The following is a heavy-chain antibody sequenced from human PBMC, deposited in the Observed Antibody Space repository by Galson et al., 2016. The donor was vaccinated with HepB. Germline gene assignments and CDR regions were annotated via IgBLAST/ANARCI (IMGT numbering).Heavy chain of an antibody. D-gene: IGHD2-2*03. J-gene: IGHJ4*02. V-gene: IGHV1-2*02. CDR3: ARDVDIVVVPAAMLSF. Sequence: SVKVSCKASGYTFTASYIHWVRRAPGQGLEWMGWISPNTGDTNYAQKFQGRVSMTRDTSISTAYMELSRLRSDDTAVYYCARDVDIVVVPAAMLSFWGQGTLVTVSS. CDR1: GYTFTASY. CDR2: ISPNTGDT.